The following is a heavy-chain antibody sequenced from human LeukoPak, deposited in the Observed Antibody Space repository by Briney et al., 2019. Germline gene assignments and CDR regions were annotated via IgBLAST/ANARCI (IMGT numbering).Heavy chain of an antibody. CDR1: GFTFSSYS. CDR2: ISSSSSYI. V-gene: IGHV3-21*01. J-gene: IGHJ4*02. CDR3: AREKRGTGTNFDY. Sequence: GALRLSCAASGFTFSSYSMNWVRQAPGKGLEWVSSISSSSSYIYYADSVKGRFTISRDNAKNSLYLQMNSLRAEDTAVYYCAREKRGTGTNFDYWGQGTLVTVSS. D-gene: IGHD1-1*01.